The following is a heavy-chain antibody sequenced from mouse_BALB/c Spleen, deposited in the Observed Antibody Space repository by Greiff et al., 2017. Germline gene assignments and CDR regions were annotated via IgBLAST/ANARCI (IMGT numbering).Heavy chain of an antibody. J-gene: IGHJ3*01. V-gene: IGHV1S135*01. CDR1: GYSFTSYY. CDR2: IDPFNGGT. CDR3: ARLYEGAY. Sequence: VQLQQSGPELMKPGASVKISCKASGYSFTSYYMHWVKQSHGKSLEWIGYIDPFNGGTSYNQKFKGKATLTVDKSSSTAYMHLSSLTSEDSAVYYCARLYEGAYWGQGTLVTVPA. D-gene: IGHD2-12*01.